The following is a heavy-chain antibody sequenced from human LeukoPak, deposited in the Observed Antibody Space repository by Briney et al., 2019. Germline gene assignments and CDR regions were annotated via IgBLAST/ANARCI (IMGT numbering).Heavy chain of an antibody. V-gene: IGHV3-7*03. CDR3: ARSSYSSSSSV. CDR1: GFTXXXFG. D-gene: IGHD6-6*01. J-gene: IGHJ3*01. CDR2: INSDGSEG. Sequence: SGFTXXXFGMXXSRQAPGKGLEWVASINSDGSEGYYADVVKGRFTISRDNAKNSLYLQINSLRAEDTAVYYCARSSYSSSSSVWGQGTMVTVSS.